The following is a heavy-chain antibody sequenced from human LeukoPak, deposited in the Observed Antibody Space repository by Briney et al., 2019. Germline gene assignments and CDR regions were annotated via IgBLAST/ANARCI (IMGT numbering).Heavy chain of an antibody. CDR1: GGSFSGYY. CDR3: ARAIAVAGYYFAY. CDR2: INHSGST. Sequence: PSETLSLTCAVYGGSFSGYYWSWIRQPPGKGLEWIGEINHSGSTNYNPSLKSRVTISVDTSKNQFSLKLSSVTAADTAVYYCARAIAVAGYYFAYWGQGTLVTVSS. V-gene: IGHV4-34*01. J-gene: IGHJ4*02. D-gene: IGHD6-19*01.